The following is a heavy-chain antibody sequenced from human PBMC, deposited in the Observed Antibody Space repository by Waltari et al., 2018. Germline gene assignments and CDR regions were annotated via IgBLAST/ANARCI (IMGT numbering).Heavy chain of an antibody. CDR2: IYPXDSDT. V-gene: IGHV5-51*03. Sequence: EVXXVQSGAEVKKPGESLKISCKGSXYSFTSYXIGWVRQMPGKGLEWMGSIYPXDSDTRXXXXFQGQVTISADKSISXXYXQWSSLKAXDTAMYYCAXPNTYYYXXSGLIDIXXQGTMVTVSS. CDR3: AXPNTYYYXXSGLIDI. D-gene: IGHD3-22*01. CDR1: XYSFTSYX. J-gene: IGHJ3*02.